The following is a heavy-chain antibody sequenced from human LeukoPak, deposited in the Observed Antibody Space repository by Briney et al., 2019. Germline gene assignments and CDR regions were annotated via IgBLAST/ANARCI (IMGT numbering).Heavy chain of an antibody. CDR3: ARQYYYDSSGYYGY. V-gene: IGHV3-20*04. J-gene: IGHJ4*02. CDR1: GFTFDDYG. Sequence: WGSLRLSCAASGFTFDDYGMSWVRQAPGKGLEWVSGINWNGGSTGYADSVKGRFTISRDNAKNSLYLQMNSLRAEDTALYYCARQYYYDSSGYYGYWGQGTLVTVSS. CDR2: INWNGGST. D-gene: IGHD3-22*01.